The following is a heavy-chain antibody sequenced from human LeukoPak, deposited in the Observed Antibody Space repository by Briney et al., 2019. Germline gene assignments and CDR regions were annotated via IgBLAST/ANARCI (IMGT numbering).Heavy chain of an antibody. CDR1: GFTFSSYA. V-gene: IGHV3-33*08. Sequence: GGSLRLSCAASGFTFSSYAMHWVRQAPGKGLEWVAVIWYDGSNKYYADSVKGRFTISRDNSKNTLYLQMNSLRAEDTAVYYCARDQREDYYDSSGYPRPREVRPTYYYGMDVWGQGTTVTVSS. D-gene: IGHD3-22*01. CDR3: ARDQREDYYDSSGYPRPREVRPTYYYGMDV. J-gene: IGHJ6*02. CDR2: IWYDGSNK.